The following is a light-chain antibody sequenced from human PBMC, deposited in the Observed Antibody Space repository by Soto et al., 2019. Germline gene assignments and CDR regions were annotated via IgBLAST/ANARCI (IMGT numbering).Light chain of an antibody. V-gene: IGKV3-11*01. J-gene: IGKJ4*01. CDR2: DAP. CDR3: QQRYSWPLT. CDR1: QSINIY. Sequence: EIVLTQSPAALSLSPGGRATLSCRVSQSINIYLAWYQQKLGQAPRLLIYDAPIRATGIPARFIGSGSGTYFTLTISSLEPEDFGVYYCQQRYSWPLTFGGGTKVEIK.